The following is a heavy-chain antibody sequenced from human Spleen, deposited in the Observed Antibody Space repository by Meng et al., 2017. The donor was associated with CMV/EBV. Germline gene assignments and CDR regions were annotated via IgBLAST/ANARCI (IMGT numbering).Heavy chain of an antibody. V-gene: IGHV3-7*03. CDR3: AKDINYYDYYGMDV. Sequence: GGSLRLSCAASGFTFSSYWMSWVRQAPGKGLEWVANIKQDGSEKNYVDSVKGRFTISRDNAKNSLYLQMNSLRAEDTALYYCAKDINYYDYYGMDVWGQGTTVTVSS. D-gene: IGHD1-14*01. J-gene: IGHJ6*02. CDR2: IKQDGSEK. CDR1: GFTFSSYW.